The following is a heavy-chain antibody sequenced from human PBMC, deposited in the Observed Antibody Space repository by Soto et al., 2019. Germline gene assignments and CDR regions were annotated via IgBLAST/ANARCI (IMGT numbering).Heavy chain of an antibody. CDR3: ARHRDGGTYTYIDH. CDR1: GFTFTAFG. D-gene: IGHD3-10*01. V-gene: IGHV3-30-3*01. J-gene: IGHJ4*02. Sequence: PGGSLRLSCAASGFTFTAFGLHWVRQAPGKGLEWGGLISFDGTTKYFADSVRGRFTISRDNSKNMLFLQLNSLRVEDTAVYYCARHRDGGTYTYIDHWGQGTLVTLSS. CDR2: ISFDGTTK.